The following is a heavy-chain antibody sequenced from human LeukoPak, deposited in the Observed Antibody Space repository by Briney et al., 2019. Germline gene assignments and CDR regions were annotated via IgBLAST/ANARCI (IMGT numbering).Heavy chain of an antibody. D-gene: IGHD1-26*01. CDR3: AKVLSGSQDY. V-gene: IGHV3-23*01. Sequence: GGPLRLSCAASGFTFSRYAMSWVRQAPGKGLEWVSHIGGGGEYTYYADSVKGRFIISRENPNITIYLQMNSRRAEDTAVYYCAKVLSGSQDYWGQGTLVTVFS. CDR2: IGGGGEYT. CDR1: GFTFSRYA. J-gene: IGHJ4*02.